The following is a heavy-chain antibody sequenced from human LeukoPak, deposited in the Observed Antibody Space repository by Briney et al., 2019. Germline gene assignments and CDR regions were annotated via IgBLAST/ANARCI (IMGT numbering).Heavy chain of an antibody. CDR1: GFTFGSYE. J-gene: IGHJ6*03. CDR2: ISRSGDTI. V-gene: IGHV3-48*03. CDR3: ARAIVGVTRYYYYYMDV. Sequence: GGSLRLSCAASGFTFGSYEMNWVRQAPGKGLEWVSYISRSGDTIYYADSVKGRFTISRDNAKNSLYLRMNSLGAEDTAIYYCARAIVGVTRYYYYYMDVWGNGTAVTISS. D-gene: IGHD1-26*01.